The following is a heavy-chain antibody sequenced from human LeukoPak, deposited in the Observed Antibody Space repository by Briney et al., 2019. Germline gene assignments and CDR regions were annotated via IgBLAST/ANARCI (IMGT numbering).Heavy chain of an antibody. CDR2: ISAYNGNT. D-gene: IGHD3-3*01. Sequence: GASVTVSCKASGYTFTSYGISWVRQAPGQGLEWMGWISAYNGNTNYAQKLQGRVTMTTDTSTSTAYMELRSLRSDDTAVYYCARDVPSYYDFWSGYYGDYFDYWGQGTLVTVSS. V-gene: IGHV1-18*01. CDR3: ARDVPSYYDFWSGYYGDYFDY. CDR1: GYTFTSYG. J-gene: IGHJ4*02.